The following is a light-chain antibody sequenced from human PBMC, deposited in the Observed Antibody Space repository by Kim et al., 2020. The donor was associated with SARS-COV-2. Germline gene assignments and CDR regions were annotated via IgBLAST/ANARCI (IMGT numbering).Light chain of an antibody. CDR3: AAWDDSLNGWV. Sequence: GQRVTISCSGSSSNIGSNTVNWYQQRPGSAPKLLIYRNNQRPSGVPDRFSGSKSGTSASLAISGLQSEDEADYHCAAWDDSLNGWVFGGGTKLTVL. CDR2: RNN. J-gene: IGLJ3*02. V-gene: IGLV1-44*01. CDR1: SSNIGSNT.